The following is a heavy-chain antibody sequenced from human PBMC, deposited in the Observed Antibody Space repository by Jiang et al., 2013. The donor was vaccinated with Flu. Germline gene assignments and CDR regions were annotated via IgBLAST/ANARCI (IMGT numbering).Heavy chain of an antibody. CDR2: TYYRSKWYN. CDR1: GDSVSSKIAA. J-gene: IGHJ4*02. Sequence: SQTLSLTCAVSGDSVSSKIAAWNWIRQSPSRGLEWLGTTYYRSKWYNDYAVSVKSRITINPDTSKNQFSLHLNSVTPEDTAVYFCARGGYNYGRIFDYWAQGTLVTVSS. D-gene: IGHD5-18*01. CDR3: ARGGYNYGRIFDY. V-gene: IGHV6-1*01.